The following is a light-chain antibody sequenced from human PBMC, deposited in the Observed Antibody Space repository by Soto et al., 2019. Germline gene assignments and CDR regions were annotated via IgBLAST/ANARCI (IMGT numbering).Light chain of an antibody. CDR2: DAS. CDR1: QSVSSY. Sequence: ELMLTQSPATLSLSPGARATLSGRASQSVSSYLAWYQQKPGQAPRLLIYDASNRATGIPARFSGSGSGTDFTLTISSLEPEDLAVYYCQQRSNWPPITFGQGTRLEIK. V-gene: IGKV3-11*01. CDR3: QQRSNWPPIT. J-gene: IGKJ5*01.